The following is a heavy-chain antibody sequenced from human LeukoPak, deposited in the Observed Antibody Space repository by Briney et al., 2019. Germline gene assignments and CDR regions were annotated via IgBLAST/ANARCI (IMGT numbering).Heavy chain of an antibody. J-gene: IGHJ3*02. Sequence: HPGGSLRLSCVASGFTFSHFWIHWVRQAPGKGLVWVSRINSDGSDTIYADSVKGRFTSSRDNAKNILYLQMNNLRAEDTAVYYCARMTTVTTEGIWGQGTMVTVSS. V-gene: IGHV3-74*01. CDR3: ARMTTVTTEGI. D-gene: IGHD4-17*01. CDR2: INSDGSDT. CDR1: GFTFSHFW.